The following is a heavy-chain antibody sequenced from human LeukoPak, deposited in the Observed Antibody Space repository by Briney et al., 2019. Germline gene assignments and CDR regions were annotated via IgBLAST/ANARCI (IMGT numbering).Heavy chain of an antibody. V-gene: IGHV3-7*01. D-gene: IGHD2-2*01. CDR1: NFTFDWYW. CDR2: IRQDGGEK. J-gene: IGHJ4*02. CDR3: ARGGYAGIKYYFEY. Sequence: GGSVRLSCAASNFTFDWYWMGWVRQAPGKGLEWVASIRQDGGEKYYVDSVQGRFTISRDNAKNSLYLQMNSLRVEETAVCYCARGGYAGIKYYFEYWGRGTPVTVSS.